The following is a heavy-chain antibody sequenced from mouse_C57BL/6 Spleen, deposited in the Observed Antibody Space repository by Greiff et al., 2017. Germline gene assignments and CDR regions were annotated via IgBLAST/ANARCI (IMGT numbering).Heavy chain of an antibody. Sequence: EVKLVESGGGLVKPGGSLKLSCAASGFTFSSYAMSWVRQTPEKRLEWVATISDGGSYTYYPDNVKGRFTISRDNAKNNLYLQMSHLKSEDTAMYYGARKGTTDYYAMDDWGQGTSVTVSS. J-gene: IGHJ4*01. CDR2: ISDGGSYT. V-gene: IGHV5-4*03. CDR1: GFTFSSYA. CDR3: ARKGTTDYYAMDD. D-gene: IGHD1-1*01.